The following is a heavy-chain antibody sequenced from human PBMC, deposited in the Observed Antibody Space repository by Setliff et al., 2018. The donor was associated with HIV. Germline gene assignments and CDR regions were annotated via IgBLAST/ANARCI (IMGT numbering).Heavy chain of an antibody. J-gene: IGHJ5*02. CDR1: GGSISSYY. V-gene: IGHV4-4*08. CDR2: IHTTGST. CDR3: ARRPYSSGRFDP. D-gene: IGHD6-19*01. Sequence: PSETLSLTCTVSGGSISSYYWSWIRQPPGKGLEWIGHIHTTGSTNYNPSLKSRVIVAIDTPQNQFFLRLTSVTAADTAVYFCARRPYSSGRFDPWGQGTLVTVSS.